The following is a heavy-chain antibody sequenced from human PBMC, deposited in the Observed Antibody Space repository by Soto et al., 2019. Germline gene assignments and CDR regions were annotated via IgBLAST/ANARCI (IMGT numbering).Heavy chain of an antibody. CDR3: SRSAGPSAAFDI. V-gene: IGHV4-30-4*01. CDR1: GGSISSGDYY. Sequence: SETLSLTCTVSGGSISSGDYYWSWIRQPPGKGLEWIGYIYYSGSTYYNPSLKSRVTISVDTSKNQFSLKLSSVTAADTAVYYCSRSAGPSAAFDIWGQGTMVTVSS. J-gene: IGHJ3*02. CDR2: IYYSGST.